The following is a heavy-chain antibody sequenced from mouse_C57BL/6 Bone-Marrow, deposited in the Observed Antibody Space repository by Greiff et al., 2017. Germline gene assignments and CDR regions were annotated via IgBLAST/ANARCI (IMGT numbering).Heavy chain of an antibody. D-gene: IGHD2-10*01. CDR1: GFTFSDYG. J-gene: IGHJ4*01. Sequence: EVMLVESGGGLVKPGGSLKLSCAASGFTFSDYGMHWVRQAPEKGLEWVAYISSGSSTIYYADTVKGRFTISRDNAKNTLFLQMTSLRSEDTAMYYCARPPFYGPYAMDYWGQGTSVTVSS. CDR3: ARPPFYGPYAMDY. CDR2: ISSGSSTI. V-gene: IGHV5-17*01.